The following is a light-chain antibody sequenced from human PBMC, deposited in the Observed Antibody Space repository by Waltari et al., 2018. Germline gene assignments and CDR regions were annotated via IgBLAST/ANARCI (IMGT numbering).Light chain of an antibody. CDR3: QVWDGGRVV. V-gene: IGLV3-21*02. J-gene: IGLJ3*02. CDR1: NIERKS. CDR2: DDS. Sequence: SYVLTQPPSESVAPGQEATITLGGNNIERKSVHWYLQKPGQAPVLVVYDDSDRASGIPERFSGSKSGDTATLTISRVEAGDEADYSCQVWDGGRVVFGGGTKLTVL.